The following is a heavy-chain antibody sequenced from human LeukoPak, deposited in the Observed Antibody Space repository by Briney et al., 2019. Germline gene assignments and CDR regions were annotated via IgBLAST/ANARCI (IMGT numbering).Heavy chain of an antibody. J-gene: IGHJ4*02. D-gene: IGHD6-13*01. Sequence: GASVKVSCKASGYTFTSYDINWVRQATGQGLEWMGIINPSGGSTSYAQKFQGRVTMTRDMSTSTVYMELSSLRSEDTAVYYCARDHRSGYSRPYYFDYWGQGTLVTVSS. V-gene: IGHV1-46*01. CDR1: GYTFTSYD. CDR3: ARDHRSGYSRPYYFDY. CDR2: INPSGGST.